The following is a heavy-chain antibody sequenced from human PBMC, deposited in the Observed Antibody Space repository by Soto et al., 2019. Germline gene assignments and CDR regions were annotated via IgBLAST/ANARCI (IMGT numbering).Heavy chain of an antibody. CDR1: GFPFSGYG. V-gene: IGHV3-30*18. CDR2: ISYDGSSK. J-gene: IGHJ4*01. D-gene: IGHD2-15*01. Sequence: GSSLRLSCAASGFPFSGYGLHWVLQAPGKGLEWLAVISYDGSSKYYADSVKSVFTISRYNSKKTTYLQKSRPKTEVTAVYSYAKDTRRVGSARGPLDCWGQGTRVHGSS. CDR3: AKDTRRVGSARGPLDC.